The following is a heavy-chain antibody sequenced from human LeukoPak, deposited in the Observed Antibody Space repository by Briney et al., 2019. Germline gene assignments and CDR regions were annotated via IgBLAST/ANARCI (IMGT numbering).Heavy chain of an antibody. CDR1: GFIVSHNY. J-gene: IGHJ4*02. V-gene: IGHV3-53*01. CDR2: IYIDGTT. Sequence: GGSLRLSCAASGFIVSHNYMTWVREAPGKGLEWISVIYIDGTTYYADSVKGRFTISRDQANNTLYLQMNTLRDEDTAVYYCARGPRYSFYWGQGTLVSVSS. CDR3: ARGPRYSFY. D-gene: IGHD6-13*01.